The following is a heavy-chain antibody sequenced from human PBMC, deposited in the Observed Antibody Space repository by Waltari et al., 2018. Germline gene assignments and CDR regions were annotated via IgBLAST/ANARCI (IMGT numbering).Heavy chain of an antibody. V-gene: IGHV3-74*01. CDR1: GSIFSSCW. CDR3: VLYSSSFLGDC. Sequence: EVRLVESGGGLGQPGGSLRLSCAASGSIFSSCWRHWVRPAPGKRLVSVSNINMDGSITNYADSVKGRFTISRDNAKNTLFLQMNSLRDEDTAVYYCVLYSSSFLGDCWGQGTLVAVSS. D-gene: IGHD6-13*01. J-gene: IGHJ4*02. CDR2: INMDGSIT.